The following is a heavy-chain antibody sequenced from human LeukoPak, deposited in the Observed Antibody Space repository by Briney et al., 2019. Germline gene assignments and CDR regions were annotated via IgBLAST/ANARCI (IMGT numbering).Heavy chain of an antibody. CDR1: GFTFSSYG. CDR2: ISYDGSNK. J-gene: IGHJ4*02. D-gene: IGHD4-17*01. Sequence: PGGSLRLSCAASGFTFSSYGMHWVRQAPGKGLEWVAVISYDGSNKYYADSVKGRFTISRDNSKNTLYLQMNSLRAEDTAVYYCAKDPGEDYEGVFEYYFDYWGQGTLVTVSS. CDR3: AKDPGEDYEGVFEYYFDY. V-gene: IGHV3-30*18.